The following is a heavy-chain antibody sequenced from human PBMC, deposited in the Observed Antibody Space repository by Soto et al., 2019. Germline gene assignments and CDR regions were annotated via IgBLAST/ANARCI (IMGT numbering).Heavy chain of an antibody. V-gene: IGHV3-30*18. CDR3: AKDPSAKMATRSGEYVQH. CDR2: ISYDGSNK. CDR1: GFTFSSYG. D-gene: IGHD5-12*01. Sequence: QVQLVEAGGGVVQPGRSLRLSCAASGFTFSSYGMHWVRQAPGKGLEWVAVISYDGSNKYSADSVKGRFTISRDNSKNTLYLQMNSLRAEDTAVYYGAKDPSAKMATRSGEYVQHWGQGTLVTVSS. J-gene: IGHJ1*01.